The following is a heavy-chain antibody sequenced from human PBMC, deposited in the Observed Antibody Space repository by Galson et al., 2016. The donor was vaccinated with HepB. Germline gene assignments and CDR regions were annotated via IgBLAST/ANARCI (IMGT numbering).Heavy chain of an antibody. CDR3: ARRPVVPHIGGGWFDP. Sequence: SETLSLTCTVSGGSISSSSYYWAWIRQPPGKGLQWIGSIYYSGSTYSNPSLKSRLTISVDTSKNQLSLKLSSVTTADTAVYYCARRPVVPHIGGGWFDPWGQGTLVTVSS. J-gene: IGHJ5*02. CDR2: IYYSGST. V-gene: IGHV4-39*01. D-gene: IGHD2-15*01. CDR1: GGSISSSSYY.